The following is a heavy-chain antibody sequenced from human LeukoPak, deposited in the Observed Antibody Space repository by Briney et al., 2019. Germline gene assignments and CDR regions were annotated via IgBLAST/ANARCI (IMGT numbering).Heavy chain of an antibody. V-gene: IGHV4-4*07. CDR2: IYTSGST. D-gene: IGHD3-22*01. Sequence: SETLSLTCTVSGDSISIYYWSWIRQPAGKGLEWIGRIYTSGSTNYNPSLKTRVSMSVDTSKNQFSLKLNSVTAADTAVYYCARGSYYYDSRSNRDAFDTWGQGTMVTVSS. J-gene: IGHJ3*02. CDR3: ARGSYYYDSRSNRDAFDT. CDR1: GDSISIYY.